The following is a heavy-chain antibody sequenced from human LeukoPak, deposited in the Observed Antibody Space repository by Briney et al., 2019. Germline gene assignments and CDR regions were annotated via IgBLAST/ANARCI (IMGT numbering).Heavy chain of an antibody. D-gene: IGHD6-19*01. CDR3: AREGGIAVAGDIDY. J-gene: IGHJ4*02. V-gene: IGHV4-34*01. CDR2: INHSGST. Sequence: ASETLSLTCAVYGGSFSGYYWSWIRQPPGKGLEWIGEINHSGSTNYNPSLKSRVTISVDTSKNQFSLKLSSVTAADTAVYYCAREGGIAVAGDIDYWGQGTLVTVSS. CDR1: GGSFSGYY.